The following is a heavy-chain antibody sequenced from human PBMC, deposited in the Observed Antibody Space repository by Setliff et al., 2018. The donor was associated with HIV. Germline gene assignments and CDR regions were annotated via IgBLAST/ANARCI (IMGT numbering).Heavy chain of an antibody. V-gene: IGHV5-51*01. CDR1: GYSFTSYW. J-gene: IGHJ3*02. Sequence: PGESLKISCKGSGYSFTSYWIGWVRQMPGKGLEWMGIIYPGDSDTRYSPSSQGQVTISADKSISTAYLQWSSLKASDTAMYYCARYPNWNDLDDAFDIWGQGTMVTV. D-gene: IGHD1-1*01. CDR3: ARYPNWNDLDDAFDI. CDR2: IYPGDSDT.